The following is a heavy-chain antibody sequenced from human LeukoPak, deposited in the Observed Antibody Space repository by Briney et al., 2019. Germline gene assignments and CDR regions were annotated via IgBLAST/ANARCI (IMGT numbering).Heavy chain of an antibody. CDR3: AIKVYDSSGYYYGFY. D-gene: IGHD3-22*01. CDR1: GGSFSVYY. V-gene: IGHV4-34*01. J-gene: IGHJ4*02. CDR2: INHSGST. Sequence: PSETLSLTCAVYGGSFSVYYWSCFRQPPGKGLEWIGEINHSGSTNYNPSLKSRVTTSVDTSKNQFSLKLSSVTAADTAVYYCAIKVYDSSGYYYGFYWGQGTLVTVSS.